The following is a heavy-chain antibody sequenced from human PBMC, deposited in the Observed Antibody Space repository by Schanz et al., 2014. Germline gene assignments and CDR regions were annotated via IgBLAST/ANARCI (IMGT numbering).Heavy chain of an antibody. CDR3: ARENLNWEAFDI. Sequence: QVQLVESGGGLVKPGGSLRLSCAASGFTFSDHYMSWIRQAPGKGLEWVSLISSSSSYTDYADSVKGRFTISRDNAKNSLYLEMTSLRGEDTAVYYCARENLNWEAFDIWGQGTVVTVSS. CDR2: ISSSSSYT. D-gene: IGHD7-27*01. CDR1: GFTFSDHY. J-gene: IGHJ3*02. V-gene: IGHV3-11*05.